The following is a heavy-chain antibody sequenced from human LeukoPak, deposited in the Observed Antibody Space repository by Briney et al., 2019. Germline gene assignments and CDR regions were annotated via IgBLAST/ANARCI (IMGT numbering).Heavy chain of an antibody. CDR1: GGSISSGGYS. J-gene: IGHJ4*02. V-gene: IGHV4-30-2*01. D-gene: IGHD6-13*01. CDR3: AREPSIAAAGTGAFDY. CDR2: IYHSGST. Sequence: SQTLSLTCAVSGGSISSGGYSWSWIRQPPGKGLEWIGYIYHSGSTYYNPSLKSRVTISVDRSKNQFSLKLSSVTAADTAVYYCAREPSIAAAGTGAFDYWGQGTLVTVSS.